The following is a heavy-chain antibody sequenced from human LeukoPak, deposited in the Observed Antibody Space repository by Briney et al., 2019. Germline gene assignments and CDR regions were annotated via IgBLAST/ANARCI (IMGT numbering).Heavy chain of an antibody. V-gene: IGHV3-30*18. D-gene: IGHD1-26*01. Sequence: GSLRLSCSASGFTFSSKTMHWVRQAPGKGLEWVAVISYDGSNKYYADSVKGRFTISRDNSKNTLYLQMNSLRAEDTAVYYCAKDSGSYHLDYWGRGTLVTVSS. CDR3: AKDSGSYHLDY. CDR2: ISYDGSNK. J-gene: IGHJ4*02. CDR1: GFTFSSKT.